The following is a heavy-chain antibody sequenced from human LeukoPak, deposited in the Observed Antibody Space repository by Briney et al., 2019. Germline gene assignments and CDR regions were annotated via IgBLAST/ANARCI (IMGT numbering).Heavy chain of an antibody. V-gene: IGHV4-61*02. Sequence: PSQTLSLTCTVSGGSISSGSYYWSWIRQPAGKGLEWIGRIYTSGSTNYNPSLKRRVTISVDTSKNQFSLKLTSVTAADTAVYYCARGLGATIGYWGQGTLVTVSS. CDR1: GGSISSGSYY. J-gene: IGHJ4*02. CDR3: ARGLGATIGY. CDR2: IYTSGST. D-gene: IGHD1-26*01.